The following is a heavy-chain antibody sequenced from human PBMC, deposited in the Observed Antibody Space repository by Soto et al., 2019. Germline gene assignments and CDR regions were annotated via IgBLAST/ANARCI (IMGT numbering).Heavy chain of an antibody. D-gene: IGHD3-10*01. CDR1: GGTFSSYA. CDR3: ATVTSMVRGVIDNWFDT. Sequence: QVPLVQSGAEVKKPGSSVTVSCKASGGTFSSYAIHWVRQAPGQGLEWMGGIIPMYGPAKYAQRFQGRVTITADESTTTVYMELTSLTSQDTAVYYCATVTSMVRGVIDNWFDTWGHGTLVTVSS. J-gene: IGHJ5*01. CDR2: IIPMYGPA. V-gene: IGHV1-69*01.